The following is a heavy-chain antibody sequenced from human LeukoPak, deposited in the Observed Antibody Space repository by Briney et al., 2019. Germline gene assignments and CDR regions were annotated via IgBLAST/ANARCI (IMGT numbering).Heavy chain of an antibody. CDR1: GFTFSSYS. Sequence: GGSLRLSCAASGFTFSSYSMNWVRQAPGKGVEWVSSISSSSSYIYYADSVKGRFTISRDNAKNSLYLQMNSLRAEDTAVYYCASEEWELRGAFDIWGPGTMVTVSS. D-gene: IGHD1-26*01. J-gene: IGHJ3*02. V-gene: IGHV3-21*01. CDR3: ASEEWELRGAFDI. CDR2: ISSSSSYI.